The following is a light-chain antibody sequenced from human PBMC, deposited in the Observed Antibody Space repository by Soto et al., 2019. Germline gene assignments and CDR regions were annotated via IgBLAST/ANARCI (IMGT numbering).Light chain of an antibody. CDR2: EGS. J-gene: IGLJ2*01. V-gene: IGLV2-23*01. CDR1: SSDVGSYNL. Sequence: QSVLTQPASVSGSPGRSITISCTGTSSDVGSYNLVSWYQQHPGKAPKLMIYEGSKRPSGVSNRFSGSKSGNTASLTISGLQAEDEADYYCCSYAGSSTLVFGGGTQLTVL. CDR3: CSYAGSSTLV.